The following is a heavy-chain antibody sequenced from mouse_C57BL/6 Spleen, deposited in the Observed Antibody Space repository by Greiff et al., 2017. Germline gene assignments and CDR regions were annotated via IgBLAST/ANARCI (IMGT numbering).Heavy chain of an antibody. CDR3: ASGGDYDGAWFAY. Sequence: EVQLQESGPGLVKPSQSLSLTCSVTGYSITSGYYWNWIRQFPGNKLEWMGYISYDGSNNYNPSLKNRISITRDTSKNQFFLKLNSVTTEDTATYYCASGGDYDGAWFAYWGQGTLVTVSA. J-gene: IGHJ3*01. D-gene: IGHD2-4*01. CDR1: GYSITSGYY. V-gene: IGHV3-6*01. CDR2: ISYDGSN.